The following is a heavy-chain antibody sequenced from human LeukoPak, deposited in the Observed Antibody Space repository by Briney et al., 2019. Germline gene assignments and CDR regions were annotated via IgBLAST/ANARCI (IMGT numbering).Heavy chain of an antibody. CDR2: IYYSGST. CDR1: GGSISSSSYY. CDR3: ARDGGIAVAADY. V-gene: IGHV4-39*07. D-gene: IGHD6-19*01. Sequence: SETLSLTCTVSGGSISSSSYYWGWIRQPPGKGLEWIGSIYYSGSTYYNPSLKSRVTISVDTSKNQFSLQLSCVTAADTAVYYCARDGGIAVAADYWGQGTLVTVSS. J-gene: IGHJ4*02.